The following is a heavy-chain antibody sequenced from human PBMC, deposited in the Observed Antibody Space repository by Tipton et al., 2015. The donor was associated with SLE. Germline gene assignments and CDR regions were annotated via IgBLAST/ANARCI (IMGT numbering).Heavy chain of an antibody. D-gene: IGHD6-13*01. J-gene: IGHJ4*02. CDR3: ARSRGIAAAGGALN. Sequence: GSLRLSCAASGFTFSSYAMSWVRQAPGKGLEWVSAISGSGGSTYYADSVKGRFTISRDNAKNSLYLQMNSLRAEDTAVYYCARSRGIAAAGGALNWGQGTLVTVSS. CDR2: ISGSGGST. CDR1: GFTFSSYA. V-gene: IGHV3-23*01.